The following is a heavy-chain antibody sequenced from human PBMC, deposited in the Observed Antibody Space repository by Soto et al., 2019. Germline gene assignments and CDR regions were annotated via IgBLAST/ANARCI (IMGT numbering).Heavy chain of an antibody. V-gene: IGHV3-48*01. CDR2: ISSSGSTI. D-gene: IGHD4-17*01. Sequence: EVQLVESGGGVVQPGGSLRISCVVSGFTFTSYSMNWVRQTPGKGLEWISYISSSGSTIYYADSVKGRFTISRESAKNSLFLQMDSLRAEDTGVYYCARDKYGDYTVDYWGQGTLVTVPS. CDR1: GFTFTSYS. J-gene: IGHJ4*02. CDR3: ARDKYGDYTVDY.